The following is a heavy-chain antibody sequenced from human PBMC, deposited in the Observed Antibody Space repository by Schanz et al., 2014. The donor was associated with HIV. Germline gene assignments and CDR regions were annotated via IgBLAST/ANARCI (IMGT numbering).Heavy chain of an antibody. D-gene: IGHD6-13*01. CDR1: GDTFSSYS. V-gene: IGHV1-46*01. Sequence: QVQLVQSGAEVKKPGSSVKVSCKASGDTFSSYSISWVRQAPGQGLEWMGMIKTSGGTTTYAQKFQGRVTLTRDTTATTVYMELSSLKSEDTAVYYCARRGPIAAIDFSLDPWGQGTLVTVSS. CDR3: ARRGPIAAIDFSLDP. CDR2: IKTSGGTT. J-gene: IGHJ5*02.